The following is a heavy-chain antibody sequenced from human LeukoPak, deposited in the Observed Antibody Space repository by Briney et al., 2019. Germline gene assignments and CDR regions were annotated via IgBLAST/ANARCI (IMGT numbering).Heavy chain of an antibody. J-gene: IGHJ4*02. D-gene: IGHD3-10*01. CDR1: RFTFSSYA. CDR3: AKIPHSGSYYFTN. V-gene: IGHV3-23*01. Sequence: GGSLRLSCAASRFTFSSYAMSWVRQAPGKGLEWVSAISGSGDSTYYADSVKGRFTISRDNSKNTLYLQMNSLRAEDTAVYYCAKIPHSGSYYFTNWGQGTLVTVS. CDR2: ISGSGDST.